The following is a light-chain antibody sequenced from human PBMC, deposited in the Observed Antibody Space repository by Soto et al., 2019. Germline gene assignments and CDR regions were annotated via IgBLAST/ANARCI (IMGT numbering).Light chain of an antibody. Sequence: QSVLTQPPSASGSPGQSVTISCTGSSSDIGNYDYVSWYQQYPGKAPKLVLYEVSKRPSGVPHRFSGSKSGTTASLTVSGLQAEDEADYYCSSSIGGDILVFGGGTKLTVL. CDR3: SSSIGGDILV. CDR1: SSDIGNYDY. CDR2: EVS. V-gene: IGLV2-8*01. J-gene: IGLJ3*02.